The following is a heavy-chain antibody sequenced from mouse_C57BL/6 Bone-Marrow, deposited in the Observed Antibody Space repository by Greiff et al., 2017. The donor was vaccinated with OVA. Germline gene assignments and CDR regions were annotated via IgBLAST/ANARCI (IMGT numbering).Heavy chain of an antibody. CDR1: GYTFTSYW. CDR3: ASELGLYYFDY. Sequence: QVQLQQPGAELVMPGASVKLSCKASGYTFTSYWMHWVKQRPGQGLEWIGEIDPSDSYTNYNQKFKGKSTLTVDKSSSTAYMQLSSLTSEDAAVYYCASELGLYYFDYWGQGTTRTVSS. D-gene: IGHD4-1*01. V-gene: IGHV1-69*01. J-gene: IGHJ2*01. CDR2: IDPSDSYT.